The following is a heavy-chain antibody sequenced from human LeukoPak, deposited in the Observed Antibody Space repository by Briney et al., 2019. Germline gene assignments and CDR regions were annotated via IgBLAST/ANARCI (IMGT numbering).Heavy chain of an antibody. Sequence: GGSLRLSWAASGFTFSSYSMNWVRQAPVKGLEWVSSISSSSSYIYYADSVKGRFTISRDNAKNSLYLQMNSLRAEDTAVYYCARGSSDIVVVPDADAFDIWGQGTMVAVSS. CDR1: GFTFSSYS. CDR2: ISSSSSYI. V-gene: IGHV3-21*01. CDR3: ARGSSDIVVVPDADAFDI. J-gene: IGHJ3*02. D-gene: IGHD2-2*01.